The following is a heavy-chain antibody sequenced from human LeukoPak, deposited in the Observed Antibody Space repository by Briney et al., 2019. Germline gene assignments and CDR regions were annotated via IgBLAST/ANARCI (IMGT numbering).Heavy chain of an antibody. V-gene: IGHV1-46*01. J-gene: IGHJ6*03. CDR3: ARVGSSADTAYYYYMDV. CDR1: GYTFTSYY. D-gene: IGHD2-2*01. Sequence: ASVKASCKASGYTFTSYYMHWVRQAPGQGLEWMGIINPSGGSTSYAQKFQGRVTMTRDMSTSTVYMELSSLRSEDTAVYYCARVGSSADTAYYYYMDVWGKGTTVTVSS. CDR2: INPSGGST.